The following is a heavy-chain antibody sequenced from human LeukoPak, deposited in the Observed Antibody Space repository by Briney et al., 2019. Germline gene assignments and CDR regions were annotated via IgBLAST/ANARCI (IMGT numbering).Heavy chain of an antibody. V-gene: IGHV1-8*02. D-gene: IGHD2-2*01. CDR1: GYTFTSYG. CDR2: MNPNSGNT. Sequence: ASVKVSCKASGYTFTSYGISWVRQAPGQGLEWMGWMNPNSGNTGYAQKFQGRVTMTRNTSISTAYMELSSLRSEETAVYYCARGRFCSSTNCYFWRRWITTLNYYYYYYMDVWGKGTTVTVSS. J-gene: IGHJ6*03. CDR3: ARGRFCSSTNCYFWRRWITTLNYYYYYYMDV.